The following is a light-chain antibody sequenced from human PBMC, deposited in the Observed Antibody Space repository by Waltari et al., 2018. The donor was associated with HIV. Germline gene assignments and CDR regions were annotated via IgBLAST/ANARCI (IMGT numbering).Light chain of an antibody. Sequence: SYELTQPPSVSVSPGQTARIPCSGDVLAKQYAYWYQQKPGQAPVLVIYKDTERPSGIPGRFSGSSSGTTVTLTISGDQPDDEADYYCQSADTSYTSRFFGIGTKVTVL. CDR2: KDT. V-gene: IGLV3-25*03. CDR3: QSADTSYTSRF. J-gene: IGLJ1*01. CDR1: VLAKQY.